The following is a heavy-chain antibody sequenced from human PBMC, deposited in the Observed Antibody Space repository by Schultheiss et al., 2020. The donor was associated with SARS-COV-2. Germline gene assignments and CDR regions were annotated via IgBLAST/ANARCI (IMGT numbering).Heavy chain of an antibody. D-gene: IGHD3-22*01. CDR3: ARHTDRSGLDY. V-gene: IGHV4-30-4*01. J-gene: IGHJ4*02. CDR2: IYYSGST. CDR1: GGSISSGDYY. Sequence: SQTLSLTCTVSGGSISSGDYYWSWIRQPPGKGLEWIGYIYYSGSTNYNPSLKSRVTISVDKSKNQFSLKLSSVTAADTAVYYCARHTDRSGLDYWGQGTLVTVSS.